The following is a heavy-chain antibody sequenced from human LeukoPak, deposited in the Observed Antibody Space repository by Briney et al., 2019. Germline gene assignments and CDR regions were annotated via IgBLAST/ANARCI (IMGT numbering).Heavy chain of an antibody. Sequence: ASVKVSCKASGGTFSSYAISWVRQAPGQGLEWMGGSIPIFGTANYAQKFQGRVTITTDESTRTAYMELSSLRSEDTAVYYCAREGSSSSLDYYYYYMDVWGKGTTVTVSS. CDR2: SIPIFGTA. V-gene: IGHV1-69*05. CDR3: AREGSSSSLDYYYYYMDV. D-gene: IGHD6-6*01. CDR1: GGTFSSYA. J-gene: IGHJ6*03.